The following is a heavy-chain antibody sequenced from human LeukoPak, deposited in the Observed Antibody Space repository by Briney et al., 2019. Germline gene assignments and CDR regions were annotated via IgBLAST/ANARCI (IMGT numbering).Heavy chain of an antibody. Sequence: GGSLRLSCAASGFTFSDYYMSWIRQAPGKGLEWVSYISSSGSTIYYADSLKGRFTISRDNAKNSLYLQMNSLRAEDTAVYYCAREYSSEYYFDYWGQGTLVTVSS. CDR1: GFTFSDYY. CDR3: AREYSSEYYFDY. CDR2: ISSSGSTI. J-gene: IGHJ4*02. D-gene: IGHD5-12*01. V-gene: IGHV3-11*01.